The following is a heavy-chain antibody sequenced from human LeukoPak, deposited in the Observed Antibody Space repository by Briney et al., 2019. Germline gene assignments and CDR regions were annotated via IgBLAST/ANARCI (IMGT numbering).Heavy chain of an antibody. J-gene: IGHJ6*03. CDR1: GDSIPSYY. CDR3: ARVRRVSSSYSTNYYYMDV. Sequence: SETLSLTCNVSGDSIPSYYWSWIRRPPGKRLEWIGFILYTGSADYNPSLESRISISVDTSKSQFSLTVKSVTAADTAVYYCARVRRVSSSYSTNYYYMDVWGKGTMVTVSS. CDR2: ILYTGSA. D-gene: IGHD6-6*01. V-gene: IGHV4-59*01.